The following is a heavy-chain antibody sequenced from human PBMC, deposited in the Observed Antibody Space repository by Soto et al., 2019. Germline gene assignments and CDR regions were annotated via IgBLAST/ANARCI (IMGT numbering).Heavy chain of an antibody. J-gene: IGHJ6*02. V-gene: IGHV3-30-3*01. CDR3: AREPYPHHYCGMDV. CDR2: ISYDGSNK. Sequence: QVQLVESGGGVVQPGRSLRLSCAASGFTFSSYTIHWVRQAPGKGLEWVAVISYDGSNKYYADSVKGRFTISRDNSKNTLYLQMNSLRTEDTAVYYCAREPYPHHYCGMDVWGQGTTVTVSS. CDR1: GFTFSSYT.